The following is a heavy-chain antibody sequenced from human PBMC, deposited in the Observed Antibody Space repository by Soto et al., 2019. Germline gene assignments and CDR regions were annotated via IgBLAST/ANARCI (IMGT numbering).Heavy chain of an antibody. V-gene: IGHV3-30*18. D-gene: IGHD3-10*01. J-gene: IGHJ6*02. CDR2: IAYDGSLK. Sequence: QVQLVESGGGVVQPGGTLRLSCAASGFIFNNYGMQWVRQAPGRGLEWVAVIAYDGSLKYYVDSVKGRFTISRDNSKNTLYRQINSLRAEDTAVYYCAKDLKVSGSHYGTLNYYYGMDVWGQGTTVSVSS. CDR3: AKDLKVSGSHYGTLNYYYGMDV. CDR1: GFIFNNYG.